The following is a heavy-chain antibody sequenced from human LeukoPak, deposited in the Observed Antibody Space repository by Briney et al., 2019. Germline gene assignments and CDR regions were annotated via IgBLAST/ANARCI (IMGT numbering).Heavy chain of an antibody. J-gene: IGHJ4*02. V-gene: IGHV3-74*01. Sequence: GGSLRLSCAASGFIFNSAWMSWVRQAPGKGLVWVSRINTDGSSTNYADSVKGRFTISRDNAMNTLYLQMNNLRAEDTAVYYCASRTGVYWGQGTLVSVSS. CDR1: GFIFNSAW. CDR2: INTDGSST. CDR3: ASRTGVY. D-gene: IGHD1-14*01.